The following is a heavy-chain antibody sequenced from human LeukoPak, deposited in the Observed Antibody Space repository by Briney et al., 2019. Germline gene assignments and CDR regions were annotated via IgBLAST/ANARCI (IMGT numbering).Heavy chain of an antibody. D-gene: IGHD2/OR15-2a*01. J-gene: IGHJ3*02. Sequence: GASVTVSCKASGYTFNNYYIHWVRQAPGQGLEWMGWINPNNGIPNYAQKFQGRVTITADKSTSTAYMELSSLRSEDTAVYYCARDYGANIAFDIWGQGTMVTVSS. CDR2: INPNNGIP. V-gene: IGHV1-69*10. CDR1: GYTFNNYY. CDR3: ARDYGANIAFDI.